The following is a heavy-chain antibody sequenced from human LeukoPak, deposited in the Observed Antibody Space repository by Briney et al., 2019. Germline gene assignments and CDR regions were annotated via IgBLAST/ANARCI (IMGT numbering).Heavy chain of an antibody. Sequence: PGGSLRLSCAASGFTFSSYGMHWVRQAPGKGLEWVAVIWYDGSNKYYADSVKGRFTISRDNAKNSLYLQMNSLRAEDTAVYYCARGPLMDVWGQGTTVTVSS. J-gene: IGHJ6*02. CDR1: GFTFSSYG. CDR3: ARGPLMDV. V-gene: IGHV3-33*01. CDR2: IWYDGSNK.